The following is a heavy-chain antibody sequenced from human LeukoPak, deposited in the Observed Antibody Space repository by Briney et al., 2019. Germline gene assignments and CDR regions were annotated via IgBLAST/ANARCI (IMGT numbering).Heavy chain of an antibody. CDR3: ASAKATAMAQGY. CDR2: IYSGGST. CDR1: GFTVRSNY. V-gene: IGHV3-53*01. J-gene: IGHJ4*02. Sequence: GRCLRLSCAASGFTVRSNYMSWVLQDPGNELEWVSVIYSGGSTYYADSVKGRFTISRDNSKNTLYLQMNSLRADDTAVYYCASAKATAMAQGYWGQGTLVTVSS. D-gene: IGHD5-18*01.